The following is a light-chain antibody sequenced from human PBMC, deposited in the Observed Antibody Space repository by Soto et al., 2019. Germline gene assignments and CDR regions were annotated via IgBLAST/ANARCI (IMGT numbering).Light chain of an antibody. V-gene: IGLV2-14*01. CDR1: SSDVGGYNY. CDR2: DVS. Sequence: QSVLTQPASVSGSPGQSITICCTGTSSDVGGYNYVSWYQQHPGKAPKLMIYDVSNRPSGVSNRLSGSKSGNTASLTISGLQAEDEADYYCSSYTSSSSYVFGTGTKVTVL. CDR3: SSYTSSSSYV. J-gene: IGLJ1*01.